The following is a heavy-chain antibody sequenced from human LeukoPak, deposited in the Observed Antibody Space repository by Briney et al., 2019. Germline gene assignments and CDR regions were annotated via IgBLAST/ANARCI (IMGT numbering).Heavy chain of an antibody. CDR3: ANLDYGDFDAFDI. D-gene: IGHD4-17*01. Sequence: PGGSLRLSCAASGLTVSANHMSWVRQAPGKGLEWVSIIYSGGSTYYADSVKGRFTISRDNSKNTLYLQMNSLRAEDTAVYYCANLDYGDFDAFDIWGQGTMVTVSS. V-gene: IGHV3-53*01. J-gene: IGHJ3*02. CDR2: IYSGGST. CDR1: GLTVSANH.